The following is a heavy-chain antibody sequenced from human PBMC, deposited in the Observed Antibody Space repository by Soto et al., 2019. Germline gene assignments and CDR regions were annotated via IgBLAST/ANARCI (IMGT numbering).Heavy chain of an antibody. V-gene: IGHV4-34*01. CDR1: GGSFSGYY. CDR2: INHSGST. Sequence: SETLSLTCAVYGGSFSGYYWSWIRQPPGKGLEWIGEINHSGSTNYNPSLKSRVTISVDTSKNQFSLKLSSVTAADTAVYYCARDRRGNMVRGVIRPYYYGMDVWGQGTTVTVSS. CDR3: ARDRRGNMVRGVIRPYYYGMDV. J-gene: IGHJ6*02. D-gene: IGHD3-10*01.